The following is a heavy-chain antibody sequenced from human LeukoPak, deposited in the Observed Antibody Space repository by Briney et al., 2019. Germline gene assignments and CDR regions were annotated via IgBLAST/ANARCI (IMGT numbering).Heavy chain of an antibody. CDR2: ISGSGGST. CDR3: AKDEDYYDSSGYYYDFAGGRGTVY. Sequence: PGGSLRLSCAASGFTFSSYGMSWVRQAPGKGLEWVSAISGSGGSTYYADSVKGRFTISRDNSKNTLYLQMNSLRAEDTAVYYCAKDEDYYDSSGYYYDFAGGRGTVYWGQGTLVTVSS. J-gene: IGHJ4*02. CDR1: GFTFSSYG. V-gene: IGHV3-23*01. D-gene: IGHD3-22*01.